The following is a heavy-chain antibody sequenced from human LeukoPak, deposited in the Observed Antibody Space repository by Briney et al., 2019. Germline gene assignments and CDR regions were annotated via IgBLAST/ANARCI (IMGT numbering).Heavy chain of an antibody. CDR3: AREVENSSSWYYIYYYYGMDV. Sequence: GASVKVSCKASGYTFTSYYMHWVRQGPGQGLEWMGIINPSGGSTSYAQKLQGRVTMTTDTSTSTAYMELRSLRSDDTAVYYCAREVENSSSWYYIYYYYGMDVWGQGTTVTVSS. V-gene: IGHV1-46*01. CDR1: GYTFTSYY. CDR2: INPSGGST. J-gene: IGHJ6*02. D-gene: IGHD6-13*01.